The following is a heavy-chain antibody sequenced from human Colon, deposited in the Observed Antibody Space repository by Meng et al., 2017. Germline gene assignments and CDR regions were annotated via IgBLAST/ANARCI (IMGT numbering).Heavy chain of an antibody. CDR1: GCSITSSNW. Sequence: QLRLRAAGPGVATPLGTLSLPCAVSGCSITSSNWWSWVRQAPGKGMDWIGQIDLSGKTDYNPSLKSRVTISLDKSMNQLFLEVYFVTAADTAIYYCARHLGWEFDYWGPGNLVTVSS. D-gene: IGHD6-19*01. V-gene: IGHV4-4*03. J-gene: IGHJ4*02. CDR2: IDLSGKT. CDR3: ARHLGWEFDY.